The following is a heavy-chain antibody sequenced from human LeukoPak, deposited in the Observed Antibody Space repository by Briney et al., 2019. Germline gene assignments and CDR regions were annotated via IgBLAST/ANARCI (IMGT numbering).Heavy chain of an antibody. CDR1: GFTFSDYY. Sequence: GGSLRLSCAASGFTFSDYYMNWVRQAPGKGLEGVSSISSSSTIYYADSVKGRFTISRDNAKNSLYLQMNSLRAEDTAVYYCARTDYYGSGSPIVDFDPWGQGTLVTVSS. J-gene: IGHJ5*02. D-gene: IGHD3-10*01. CDR2: ISSSSTI. V-gene: IGHV3-69-1*01. CDR3: ARTDYYGSGSPIVDFDP.